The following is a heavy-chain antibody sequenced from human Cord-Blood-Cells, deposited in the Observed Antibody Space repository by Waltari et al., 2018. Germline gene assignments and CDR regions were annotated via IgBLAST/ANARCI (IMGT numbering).Heavy chain of an antibody. CDR1: GSTFSGYA. CDR2: IIPIFGTA. Sequence: QLQLVQSGAAVKKPGPSVTVSCTASGSTFSGYAISRVRQAPGQGLEWVGGIIPIFGTANNGQKFQGRGTMTADESTSTAYMDLSSLRSEDTAVYDCARGTGIFLGGEAFDIWGQGTMVTVSS. D-gene: IGHD1-1*01. J-gene: IGHJ3*02. CDR3: ARGTGIFLGGEAFDI. V-gene: IGHV1-69*01.